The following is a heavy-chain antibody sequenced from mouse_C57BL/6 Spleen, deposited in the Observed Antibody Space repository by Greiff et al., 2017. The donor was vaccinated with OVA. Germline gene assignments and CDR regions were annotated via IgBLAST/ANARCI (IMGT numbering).Heavy chain of an antibody. CDR1: GFTFSSYA. J-gene: IGHJ2*01. V-gene: IGHV5-4*03. Sequence: EVKVEESGGGLVKPGGSLKLSCAASGFTFSSYAMSWVRQTPEKRLEWVATISDGGSYTYYPDNVKGRFTISRDNAKNNLYLQMSHLKSEDTAMYYCARGPNYYGSSPYYFDYWGQGTTLTVSS. CDR3: ARGPNYYGSSPYYFDY. D-gene: IGHD1-1*01. CDR2: ISDGGSYT.